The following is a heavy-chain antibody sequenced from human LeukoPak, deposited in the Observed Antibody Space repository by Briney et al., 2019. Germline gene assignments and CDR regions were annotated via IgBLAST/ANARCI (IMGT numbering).Heavy chain of an antibody. CDR3: ARSITIFGVVD. Sequence: SETLSLTCTVSGDSISSYYWTWIRQPAGKGLEWIGRIYTSGSTNFNSSPKSRVTMSVDTSKNQFSLKLSSVTAADTAVYYCARSITIFGVVDWGQGTLVTVSS. CDR1: GDSISSYY. D-gene: IGHD3-3*01. J-gene: IGHJ4*02. V-gene: IGHV4-4*07. CDR2: IYTSGST.